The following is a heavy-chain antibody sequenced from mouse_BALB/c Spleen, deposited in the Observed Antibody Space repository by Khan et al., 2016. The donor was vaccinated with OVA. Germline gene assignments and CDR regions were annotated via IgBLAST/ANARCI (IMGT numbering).Heavy chain of an antibody. D-gene: IGHD1-1*01. CDR2: IAPGSSNA. CDR1: GFTFTSYW. CDR3: ARENYYGRSGYNMDY. Sequence: DLVKPGASVKLSCKASGFTFTSYWINWIKQSPGQGLEWIGRIAPGSSNAYYTDIFKGKVTLTVDTSSNTLYIQLSSLSSEDSAIYFCARENYYGRSGYNMDYWGQGTTVTVSS. V-gene: IGHV1S41*01. J-gene: IGHJ4*01.